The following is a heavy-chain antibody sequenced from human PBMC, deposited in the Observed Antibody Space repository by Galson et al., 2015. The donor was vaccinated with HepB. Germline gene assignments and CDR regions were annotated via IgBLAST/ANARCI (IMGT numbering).Heavy chain of an antibody. CDR1: GFTFSSYW. J-gene: IGHJ4*02. D-gene: IGHD3-9*01. V-gene: IGHV3-7*01. CDR2: IKQDGSEK. CDR3: ARDHILTLPYFDY. Sequence: SLRLSCAASGFTFSSYWMSWVRQAPGKGLEWVANIKQDGSEKYYVDSVKGRFTISRDNAKNSLYLQMNSLRAEDTAVYYCARDHILTLPYFDYWGQGTLVTVSS.